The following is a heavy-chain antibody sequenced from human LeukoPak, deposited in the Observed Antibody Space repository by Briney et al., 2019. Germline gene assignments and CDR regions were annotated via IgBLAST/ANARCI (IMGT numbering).Heavy chain of an antibody. D-gene: IGHD3-16*01. V-gene: IGHV4-30-4*08. CDR2: IYYSGST. J-gene: IGHJ6*02. CDR3: ARDQGPYDYSYGMDV. CDR1: GGSFSGYY. Sequence: PSETLSLTCAVYGGSFSGYYWSWIRQPPGKGLEWIGYIYYSGSTYYNPSLKSRVTISVDTSKNQFSLKLSSVTAADTAVYYCARDQGPYDYSYGMDVWGQGTTVTVSS.